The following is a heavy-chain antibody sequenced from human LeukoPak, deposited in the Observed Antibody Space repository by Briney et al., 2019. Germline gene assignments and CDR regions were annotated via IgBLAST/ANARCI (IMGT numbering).Heavy chain of an antibody. CDR3: ARDLILFSSGWSKENWFDY. V-gene: IGHV1-18*01. CDR1: GYTFTSYG. D-gene: IGHD6-19*01. J-gene: IGHJ5*01. CDR2: ISAYNGNT. Sequence: GASVKVSCKASGYTFTSYGISWVRQAPGQGLEWMGWISAYNGNTNYAQKLQGRVTMTTDTSTSTAYMELRSLRSDDTAVYYCARDLILFSSGWSKENWFDYWGQGTLVTVSS.